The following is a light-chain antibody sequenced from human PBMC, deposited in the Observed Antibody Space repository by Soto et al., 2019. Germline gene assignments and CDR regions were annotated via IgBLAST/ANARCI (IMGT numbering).Light chain of an antibody. CDR1: TSNIGATYD. Sequence: SVLTQPRSVSGAPGQSVTISCTGSTSNIGATYDVHWYQQLPGTAPKLLIYGNSNRPSGVPDRFSGSKSGTSASLAITGIHCQDEADYFCRSYDTSLSSYDVDGNGTKVTV. CDR2: GNS. V-gene: IGLV1-40*01. CDR3: RSYDTSLSSYDV. J-gene: IGLJ6*01.